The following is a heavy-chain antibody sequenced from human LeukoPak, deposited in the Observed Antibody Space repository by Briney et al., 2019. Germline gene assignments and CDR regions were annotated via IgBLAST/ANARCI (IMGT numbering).Heavy chain of an antibody. D-gene: IGHD3-16*01. Sequence: GESLKTSCKGAGYSFGTYWIGWGRQMPGKDPEWMGIIYPGDSHTRYSTSFQGQVTISAEKSTSTAYLQWNSLKSSDTAIYYCARLYTRLTRSIWGYFDPWGQGTLVTVSS. CDR2: IYPGDSHT. CDR1: GYSFGTYW. V-gene: IGHV5-51*01. J-gene: IGHJ5*02. CDR3: ARLYTRLTRSIWGYFDP.